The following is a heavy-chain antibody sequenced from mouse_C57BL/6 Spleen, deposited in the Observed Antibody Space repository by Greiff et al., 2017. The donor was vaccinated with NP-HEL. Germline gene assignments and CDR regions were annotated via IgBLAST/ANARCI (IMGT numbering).Heavy chain of an antibody. J-gene: IGHJ2*01. D-gene: IGHD1-1*01. Sequence: VQLQQSGAELVKPGASVKLSCTASGFNIKDYYMHWVQQRPEQGLEWIGRIDPEDGETKYAPHFQGKATITADTSSNTAYLQLSSLTSEDTAVYYCARGTTVGYWGQGTTLTVSS. CDR3: ARGTTVGY. CDR2: IDPEDGET. CDR1: GFNIKDYY. V-gene: IGHV14-2*01.